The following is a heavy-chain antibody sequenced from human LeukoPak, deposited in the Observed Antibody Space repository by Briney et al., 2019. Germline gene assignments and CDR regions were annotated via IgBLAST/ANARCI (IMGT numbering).Heavy chain of an antibody. J-gene: IGHJ4*02. CDR3: ATPGGSYFYY. V-gene: IGHV4-59*08. CDR2: IYYSGTT. Sequence: SETLSLTCTVSGGSISSYYWSWVRQAPGKGLEWIGYIYYSGTTKYNPSLMGGGSISVDTSKKQFSLRRRSVAAADTAVYYCATPGGSYFYYWGQGTLVTVSS. CDR1: GGSISSYY. D-gene: IGHD1-26*01.